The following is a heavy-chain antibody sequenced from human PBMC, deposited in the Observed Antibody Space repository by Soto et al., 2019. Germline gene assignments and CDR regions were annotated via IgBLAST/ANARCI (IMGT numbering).Heavy chain of an antibody. J-gene: IGHJ5*02. CDR2: IYYSGST. V-gene: IGHV4-59*06. CDR1: GGSINSYY. D-gene: IGHD2-21*02. Sequence: SETLSLTCTVSGGSINSYYWAWIRQPPGKGLEWIGYIYYSGSTYYNPSLKSRVTISVDTSKNQFSLKLSSVTAADTAVYYCAGQPYCGGDCYSNWFDPWGQGTLVT. CDR3: AGQPYCGGDCYSNWFDP.